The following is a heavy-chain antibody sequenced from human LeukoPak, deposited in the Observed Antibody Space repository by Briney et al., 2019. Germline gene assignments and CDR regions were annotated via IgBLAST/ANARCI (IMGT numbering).Heavy chain of an antibody. CDR3: ARVRPLDGQQLVKGVYFQH. Sequence: GASVKVSCKASGYTFTGYYMHWVRQAPGQGLEWMGWINPNSGGTNYAQKFQGRVTMTRDTSISTAYMELSRLRSDDTAVYYCARVRPLDGQQLVKGVYFQHWGQGTLVTVSS. D-gene: IGHD6-13*01. J-gene: IGHJ1*01. CDR2: INPNSGGT. V-gene: IGHV1-2*02. CDR1: GYTFTGYY.